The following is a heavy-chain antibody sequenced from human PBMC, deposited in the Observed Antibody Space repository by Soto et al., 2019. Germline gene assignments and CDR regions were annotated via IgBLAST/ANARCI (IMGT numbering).Heavy chain of an antibody. Sequence: PSETLSLTCAVSGGSISSSNWWSWVRQPPGKGLEWIGEIYHSGSTNYNPSLKSRVTISVDKSKNQFSLKLSSVTAADTAVYYCARVARYYDSSGYHGKWFDPWGQGTLVTVSS. CDR1: GGSISSSNW. CDR2: IYHSGST. J-gene: IGHJ5*02. V-gene: IGHV4-4*02. D-gene: IGHD3-22*01. CDR3: ARVARYYDSSGYHGKWFDP.